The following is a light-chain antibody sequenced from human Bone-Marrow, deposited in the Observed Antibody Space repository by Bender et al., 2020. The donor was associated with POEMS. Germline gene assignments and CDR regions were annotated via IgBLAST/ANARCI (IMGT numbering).Light chain of an antibody. V-gene: IGLV6-57*01. Sequence: NFMLTQPHSVSESPGKTVTISCTRSSGSIATNYVKWFQQRPGSSPTTVIYEDDHRPSGVPDRFSGSIDTSSNSASLTISGLKTEDEADYYCQSYDGFNQVFGGGTRLTVL. J-gene: IGLJ3*02. CDR3: QSYDGFNQV. CDR2: EDD. CDR1: SGSIATNY.